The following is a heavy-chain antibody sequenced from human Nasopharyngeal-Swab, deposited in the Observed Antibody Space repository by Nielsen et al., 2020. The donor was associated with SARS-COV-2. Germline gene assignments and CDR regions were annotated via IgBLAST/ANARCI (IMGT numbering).Heavy chain of an antibody. CDR3: AKVVAAHYYYYGMDV. D-gene: IGHD2-15*01. Sequence: WIRQPPGKGLEWVSGISWNSGSIGYGDSVKGRFTISRDNAKNSLYLQMNSLRAEDTALYYCAKVVAAHYYYYGMDVGGQGTTVTVSS. J-gene: IGHJ6*02. CDR2: ISWNSGSI. V-gene: IGHV3-9*01.